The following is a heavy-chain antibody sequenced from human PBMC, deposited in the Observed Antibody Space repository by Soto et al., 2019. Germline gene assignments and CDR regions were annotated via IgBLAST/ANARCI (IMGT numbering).Heavy chain of an antibody. D-gene: IGHD5-12*01. Sequence: QITLKESGPPLVKPTQTLTLTCTFSGFSLSTRGVAVGWFRQPPGKALEWLALLYWDEDKWYSPSLKSRLTITDDTSKTQVVLTMTNMNPVHTATYYCAHRPRGYAYDFGYWGQGTLVTVSP. J-gene: IGHJ4*02. V-gene: IGHV2-5*02. CDR3: AHRPRGYAYDFGY. CDR2: LYWDEDK. CDR1: GFSLSTRGVA.